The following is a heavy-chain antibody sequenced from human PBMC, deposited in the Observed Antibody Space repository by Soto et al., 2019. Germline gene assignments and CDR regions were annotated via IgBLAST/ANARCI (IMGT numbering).Heavy chain of an antibody. CDR3: ARGRDSSSYWFDP. CDR2: INHSGST. J-gene: IGHJ5*02. CDR1: GGSISSGGYY. D-gene: IGHD6-6*01. Sequence: LEILSLTCTVSGGSISSGGYYWSWIRQPPGKGLEWIGEINHSGSTNYNPSLKSRVTISVDTSKNQFSLKLSSVTAADTAVYYCARGRDSSSYWFDPWGQGTLVTVSS. V-gene: IGHV4-39*07.